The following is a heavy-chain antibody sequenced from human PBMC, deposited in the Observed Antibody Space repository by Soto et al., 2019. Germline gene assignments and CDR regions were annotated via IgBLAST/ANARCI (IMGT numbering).Heavy chain of an antibody. CDR2: TSGSGNYI. Sequence: EVQLVESGGGLVKPGGSLRLSCEASGFTLTRYNMNWVRQAPEKGLEWVSSTSGSGNYIYYADSVKGRFTISRDNAKNSLYLQMNSLRVEDTAVYYCARVSSNWCGNYFDYWCQGARVTVSS. CDR3: ARVSSNWCGNYFDY. V-gene: IGHV3-21*01. D-gene: IGHD6-13*01. CDR1: GFTLTRYN. J-gene: IGHJ4*02.